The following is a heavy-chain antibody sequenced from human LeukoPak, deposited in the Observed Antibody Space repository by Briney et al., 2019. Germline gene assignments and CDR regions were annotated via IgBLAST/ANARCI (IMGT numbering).Heavy chain of an antibody. CDR1: GFTFSNYW. D-gene: IGHD2-2*01. CDR3: ARALDSSSSRYQAFEY. CDR2: IKQDGSEK. J-gene: IGHJ4*02. V-gene: IGHV3-7*01. Sequence: PGGSLRLSCAASGFTFSNYWMSWVRQAPGKGLEWVANIKQDGSEKYYVDSVKGRFTISRDNAKNSLYLQMNSLRAEDTAVYYCARALDSSSSRYQAFEYWGQGTLVNVSS.